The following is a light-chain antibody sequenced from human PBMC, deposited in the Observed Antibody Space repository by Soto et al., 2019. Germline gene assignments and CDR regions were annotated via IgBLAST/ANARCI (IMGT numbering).Light chain of an antibody. CDR2: GAS. Sequence: DIVLTQSQGTLSLSPGERATLSCLASQSVSSSYLAWYQQKPGQAPRLLIYGASSRATGIPDRFSGSGSGTDFTLTISRLEPEDFAVYYCQQYGSSPFTFGGETKVDIK. CDR1: QSVSSSY. CDR3: QQYGSSPFT. J-gene: IGKJ4*01. V-gene: IGKV3-20*01.